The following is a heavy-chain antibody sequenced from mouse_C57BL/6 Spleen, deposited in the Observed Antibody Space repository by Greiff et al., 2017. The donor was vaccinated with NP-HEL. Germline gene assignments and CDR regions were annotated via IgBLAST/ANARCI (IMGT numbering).Heavy chain of an antibody. J-gene: IGHJ2*01. CDR2: IYPGDGDT. CDR3: AREELGKFDC. Sequence: QVQLQQSGPELVKPGASVKLSCKASGYAFSSSWMSWVKQRPGKGLEWIGRIYPGDGDTNYNGTFKGKATLTADKSSSTAYMQLSSLTSEDSAVYFCAREELGKFDCWGQGTALTVSS. V-gene: IGHV1-82*01. D-gene: IGHD3-1*01. CDR1: GYAFSSSW.